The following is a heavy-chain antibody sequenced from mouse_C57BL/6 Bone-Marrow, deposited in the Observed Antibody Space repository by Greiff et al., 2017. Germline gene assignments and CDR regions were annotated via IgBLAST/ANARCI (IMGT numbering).Heavy chain of an antibody. CDR3: ARAGAYSYWYFDV. CDR2: INPSSGYT. CDR1: GYTFTSYW. Sequence: QVQLQQSGAELAQPGASVKLSCTASGYTFTSYWMHWVKQRPGQGLEWIGYINPSSGYTKYNQKFKDKATLTADKSSSTAYKQLSSLTYEDSAVYYCARAGAYSYWYFDVWGTGTTVTVSS. J-gene: IGHJ1*03. D-gene: IGHD2-10*01. V-gene: IGHV1-7*01.